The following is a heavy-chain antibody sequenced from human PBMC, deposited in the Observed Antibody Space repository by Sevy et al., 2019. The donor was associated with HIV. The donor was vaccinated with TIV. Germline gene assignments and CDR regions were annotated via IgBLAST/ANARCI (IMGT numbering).Heavy chain of an antibody. CDR1: GFSLNNYW. CDR2: IKPDGSDK. V-gene: IGHV3-7*01. J-gene: IGHJ5*02. Sequence: GGSLRLSCVASGFSLNNYWMNWVRQAPGKGLEWVANIKPDGSDKYYVGSLKGRFTIYRDNAKNSLYLEMNNLGAEDTAVYYCARVIDYGELGNWFDPWGQGTLVTVSS. D-gene: IGHD4-17*01. CDR3: ARVIDYGELGNWFDP.